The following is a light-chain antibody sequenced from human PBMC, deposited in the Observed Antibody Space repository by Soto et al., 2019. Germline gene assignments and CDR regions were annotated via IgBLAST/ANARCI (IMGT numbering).Light chain of an antibody. CDR3: QQYGSSSWT. CDR1: RGFGAGT. J-gene: IGKJ1*01. CDR2: GTS. V-gene: IGKV3-20*01. Sequence: EIVLTQSPGTLSLSPGERATPPGGPVRGFGAGTLAWYQQKPGQAPRLLIYGTSSRATAIPDRFSGSGSGTDFTLTISRLEPEDFAVYYCQQYGSSSWTFGQGTKVEIK.